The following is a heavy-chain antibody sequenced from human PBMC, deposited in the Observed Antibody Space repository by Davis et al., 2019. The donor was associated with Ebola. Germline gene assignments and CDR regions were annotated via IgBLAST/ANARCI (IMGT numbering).Heavy chain of an antibody. D-gene: IGHD1-14*01. V-gene: IGHV1-69*05. J-gene: IGHJ6*02. CDR1: GGTFSSYA. Sequence: AASVKVSCKASGGTFSSYAISWVRQAPGQGLEWMGGIIPIFGTANYAQKLQGRVTMTTDTSTSTAYMELRSLRSDDTAVYYCARVHTTALGYYYYGMDVWGQGTTVTVSS. CDR2: IIPIFGTA. CDR3: ARVHTTALGYYYYGMDV.